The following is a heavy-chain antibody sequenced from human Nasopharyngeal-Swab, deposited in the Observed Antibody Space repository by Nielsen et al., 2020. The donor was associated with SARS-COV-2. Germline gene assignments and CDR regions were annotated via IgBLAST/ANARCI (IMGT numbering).Heavy chain of an antibody. CDR3: ASSITKVRGVITVSGAFDI. D-gene: IGHD3-10*01. CDR1: GGTFSSYA. CDR2: IIPILGIA. J-gene: IGHJ3*02. V-gene: IGHV1-69*04. Sequence: SVKVSCKASGGTFSSYAISWVRQAPGQGLEWMGRIIPILGIANYAQKFQGRVTITADKSTSTAYMELSSLRSEDTAVYYCASSITKVRGVITVSGAFDIWGQGTMVTVSS.